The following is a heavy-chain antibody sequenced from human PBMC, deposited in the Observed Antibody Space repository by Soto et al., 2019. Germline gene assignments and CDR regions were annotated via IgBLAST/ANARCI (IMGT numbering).Heavy chain of an antibody. V-gene: IGHV5-51*03. Sequence: EVQLVQSGAEVKKPGESLKISCKGSGYSFTSYWIGWVRQMPGKGLECMGIIYPGDSDTRYSPSFQGQVTISADKSISTAYLQWSSLKASDTAMYYCGRPTNRGKNYYGMDVWGQGTTVTVSS. CDR2: IYPGDSDT. D-gene: IGHD2-8*01. CDR1: GYSFTSYW. CDR3: GRPTNRGKNYYGMDV. J-gene: IGHJ6*02.